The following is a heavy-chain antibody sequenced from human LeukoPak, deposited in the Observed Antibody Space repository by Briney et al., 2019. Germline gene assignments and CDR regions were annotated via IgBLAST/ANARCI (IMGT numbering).Heavy chain of an antibody. J-gene: IGHJ4*02. CDR1: GFTFRTYG. CDR2: IRYDGRNK. V-gene: IGHV3-30*02. D-gene: IGHD2-2*01. CDR3: AKDMGYCSSATCYGLDY. Sequence: GGSLRLSCAASGFTFRTYGMHWVRQAPGKGLEWVAFIRYDGRNKYFADSVKGRFTFSRDNSKNTLFLQMNSLRAEDTAIYYCAKDMGYCSSATCYGLDYWGQGTLVTVSS.